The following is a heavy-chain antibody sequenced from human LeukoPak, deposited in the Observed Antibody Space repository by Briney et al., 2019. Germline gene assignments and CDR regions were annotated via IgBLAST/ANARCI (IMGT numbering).Heavy chain of an antibody. Sequence: ASVKVSCKASGYTFTSYDINWVRQATGQGLEWMGWMNPNSGNTGYAQKFQGRVTMTRNTSISTAYMELSSLRSEDTAVYYCARAPFVLWPPPGDWFGPWGQGTLVTVSS. J-gene: IGHJ5*02. V-gene: IGHV1-8*01. CDR2: MNPNSGNT. D-gene: IGHD2-2*01. CDR1: GYTFTSYD. CDR3: ARAPFVLWPPPGDWFGP.